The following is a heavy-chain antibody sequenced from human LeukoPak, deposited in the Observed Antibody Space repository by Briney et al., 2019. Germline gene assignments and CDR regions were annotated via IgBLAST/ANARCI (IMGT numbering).Heavy chain of an antibody. Sequence: GGSLRLSCAGSGFNFSRFSMNWVRQAPGKGLEWVSYITSSSSTITYADSVRGRFTISRDNAKNSLYLQMNSLRDEDTAVYYCARVEYGSGSYYKTLDYWGQGTLVTVSS. J-gene: IGHJ4*02. V-gene: IGHV3-48*02. CDR3: ARVEYGSGSYYKTLDY. CDR1: GFNFSRFS. D-gene: IGHD3-10*01. CDR2: ITSSSSTI.